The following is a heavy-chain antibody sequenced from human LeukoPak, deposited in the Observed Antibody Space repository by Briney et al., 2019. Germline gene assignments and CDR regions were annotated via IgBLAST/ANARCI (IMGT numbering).Heavy chain of an antibody. CDR3: ARDRRGIVVVPASRGYYYYYGMDV. CDR2: ISAYNGNT. J-gene: IGHJ6*02. Sequence: ASVKVSCKASGYTFTSYGISWVRQAPGQGLEWMGWISAYNGNTNYAQKLQGRVTMTTDTSTSTAYMELRSLRSDDTAVYYCARDRRGIVVVPASRGYYYYYGMDVWGQGTTVTVSS. V-gene: IGHV1-18*01. CDR1: GYTFTSYG. D-gene: IGHD2-2*01.